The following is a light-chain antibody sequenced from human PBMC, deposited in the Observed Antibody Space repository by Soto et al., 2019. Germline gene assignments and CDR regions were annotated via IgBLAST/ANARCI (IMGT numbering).Light chain of an antibody. J-gene: IGLJ1*01. CDR2: EGI. CDR3: SSYRSIGTLV. Sequence: QSVLTQPASVSGSPGQSITISCSGTSSNIGGYNVVSWYQQHPGKAPKVIVYEGIKRPSGVSNRFSGSKSGNAASLTISGLQAEDEADYYCSSYRSIGTLVFGTGTKLTVL. CDR1: SSNIGGYNV. V-gene: IGLV2-14*02.